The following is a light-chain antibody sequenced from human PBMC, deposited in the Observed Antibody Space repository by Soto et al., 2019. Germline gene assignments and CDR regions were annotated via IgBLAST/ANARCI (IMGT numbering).Light chain of an antibody. Sequence: DIQLTQSPSFLSASVGDRVTVTCRASQGINSYLAWYQQKPGQAPKLLIYDASGLEVGVPSKFSGSGSGTHFTLTISGLQPEDIATYYCQQFGDLTFIFGQGTRLEIK. CDR2: DAS. V-gene: IGKV1-33*01. J-gene: IGKJ5*01. CDR3: QQFGDLTFI. CDR1: QGINSY.